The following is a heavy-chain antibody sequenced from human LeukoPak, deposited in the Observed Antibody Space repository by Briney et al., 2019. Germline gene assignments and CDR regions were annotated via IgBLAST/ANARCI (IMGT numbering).Heavy chain of an antibody. CDR3: ARLATAMAHLTPYYHGMDV. Sequence: SETLSLTCTVSGGSISSGGYYWSWIRQHPGKGLEWIGYIYYSGSTYYNPSLKSRVTISVDTSKNQFSLKLSSVTAADTAVYYCARLATAMAHLTPYYHGMDVWGQGTTVTVSS. V-gene: IGHV4-31*03. D-gene: IGHD5-18*01. CDR1: GGSISSGGYY. CDR2: IYYSGST. J-gene: IGHJ6*02.